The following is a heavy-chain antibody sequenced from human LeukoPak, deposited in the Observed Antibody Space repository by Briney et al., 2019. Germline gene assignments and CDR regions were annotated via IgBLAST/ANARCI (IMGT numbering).Heavy chain of an antibody. J-gene: IGHJ5*02. CDR1: GYSISSGYQ. CDR2: IYHSGSA. D-gene: IGHD2-2*01. V-gene: IGHV4-38-2*02. Sequence: SETLSLTCGVSGYSISSGYQWAWIRQSPGKGLEWIGSIYHSGSAPYNPSLKSRVTISVETSKNQFSLNMYSVTASDTALYYCARDPRWLTPDCTSTSCYENYFDPWGQGILVTVSS. CDR3: ARDPRWLTPDCTSTSCYENYFDP.